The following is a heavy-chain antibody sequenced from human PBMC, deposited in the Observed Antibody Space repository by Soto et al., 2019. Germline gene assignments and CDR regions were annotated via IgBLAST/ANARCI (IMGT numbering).Heavy chain of an antibody. CDR1: GFTFSSYA. D-gene: IGHD3-22*01. J-gene: IGHJ4*02. Sequence: PGGSLRLSCAASGFTFSSYAMSWVRQAPGKGLEWVSAISGSGGSTYYADSVKGRFTISRDNSKNTPYLQMNSLRAEDTAVYYCAKDNTYYYDSSGYRASNFDYWGQGTLVTVSS. CDR2: ISGSGGST. V-gene: IGHV3-23*01. CDR3: AKDNTYYYDSSGYRASNFDY.